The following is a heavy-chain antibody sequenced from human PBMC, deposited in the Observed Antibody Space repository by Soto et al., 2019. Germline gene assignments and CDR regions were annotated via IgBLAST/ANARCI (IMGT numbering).Heavy chain of an antibody. CDR2: ISGSDGGT. Sequence: EVQLLESGGGLVQPGGSLRLSCVASGFTFSSYAMSWVRQAPGKGLEWVSAISGSDGGTYYADSVKGRFTISRDNSKNTLYLQMNSLRAEDTAIYYCAKRVAVAGPEDYWGQGTLVTVSS. V-gene: IGHV3-23*01. J-gene: IGHJ4*02. D-gene: IGHD6-19*01. CDR1: GFTFSSYA. CDR3: AKRVAVAGPEDY.